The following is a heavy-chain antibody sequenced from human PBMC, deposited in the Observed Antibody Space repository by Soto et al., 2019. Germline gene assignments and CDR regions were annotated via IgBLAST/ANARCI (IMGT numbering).Heavy chain of an antibody. CDR3: ARSVAVPGAHIDY. V-gene: IGHV4-59*01. CDR2: VYYTGST. J-gene: IGHJ4*02. CDR1: GGSISGSY. Sequence: SETLSLTCSVSGGSISGSYWSWIRQSPGKGLEWLGYVYYTGSTNYSPSLRSRVSISVDTSKNEFSLRLSSVTAADTAVYFCARSVAVPGAHIDYWGQGTQVTSPQ. D-gene: IGHD6-19*01.